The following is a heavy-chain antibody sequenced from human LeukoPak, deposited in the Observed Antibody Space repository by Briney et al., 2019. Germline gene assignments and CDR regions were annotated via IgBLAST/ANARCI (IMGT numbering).Heavy chain of an antibody. CDR2: IYYSGST. D-gene: IGHD2-2*01. V-gene: IGHV4-59*01. CDR1: AGSISSYH. J-gene: IGHJ4*02. CDR3: ARGSDCSSTSCYPTLDY. Sequence: SENLSLTSTVSAGSISSYHWSWIRQPPGKGLEWIGYIYYSGSTNYNPSFKSRVTRSVDTSKNQFSLKLSSVTAADTAVYYCARGSDCSSTSCYPTLDYWGRGTLVTVSS.